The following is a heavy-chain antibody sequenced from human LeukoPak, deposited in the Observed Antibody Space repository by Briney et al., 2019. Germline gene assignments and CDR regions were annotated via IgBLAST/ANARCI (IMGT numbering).Heavy chain of an antibody. CDR2: IYSGGST. D-gene: IGHD3-22*01. J-gene: IGHJ4*02. Sequence: GGSLRLSCAASGFTVNSNYMSSVRPAPGKGLEWVSVIYSGGSTYYADSVKGRFTISRDNSKNTLYLLMNSLRAEDTAVYYCARTTYYYDSSGYFDYWGQGTLVTVSS. CDR3: ARTTYYYDSSGYFDY. CDR1: GFTVNSNY. V-gene: IGHV3-53*01.